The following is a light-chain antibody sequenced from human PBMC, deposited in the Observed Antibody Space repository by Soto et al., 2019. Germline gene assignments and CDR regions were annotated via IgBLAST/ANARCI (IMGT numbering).Light chain of an antibody. CDR1: QSVSSSY. J-gene: IGKJ1*01. V-gene: IGKV3D-20*01. Sequence: EIVLTQSPDTLSLSPGERATLSCGASQSVSSSYLAWYQQKPGLAPRLLIYDASTRATGIPDRFSGSGSGTEFTLTISSLQPDDFATYYCQQYNGYRWTFGQGTKVDIK. CDR3: QQYNGYRWT. CDR2: DAS.